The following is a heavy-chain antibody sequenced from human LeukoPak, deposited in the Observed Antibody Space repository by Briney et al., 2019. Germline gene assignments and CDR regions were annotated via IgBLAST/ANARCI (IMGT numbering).Heavy chain of an antibody. Sequence: GGSLRLSCAASGFIFSSYGMHWVRQAPGKGLEWAAVISYDGTDKDYADSVKGRFTISRDNSNNTLYLQMNSLRAEGTAVYYCAKDRNFEGGTTAGYFHLWGQGTLVTVSS. D-gene: IGHD1-7*01. CDR1: GFIFSSYG. J-gene: IGHJ1*01. CDR2: ISYDGTDK. V-gene: IGHV3-30*18. CDR3: AKDRNFEGGTTAGYFHL.